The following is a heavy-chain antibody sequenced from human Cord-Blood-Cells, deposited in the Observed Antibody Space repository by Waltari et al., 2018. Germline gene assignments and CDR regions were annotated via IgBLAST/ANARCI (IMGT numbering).Heavy chain of an antibody. CDR1: AYSFTSYW. Sequence: EVQLVQSGAGGKRPGESLKISCKGSAYSFTSYWIGWLGPMPGKGLDWMGIIYPGDSDTRYSPSFQGQVTISADKSISTAYLQWSSLKASDTAMYYCASGYSGYDRGEDYWGQGTLVTVSS. D-gene: IGHD5-12*01. CDR2: IYPGDSDT. V-gene: IGHV5-51*01. J-gene: IGHJ4*02. CDR3: ASGYSGYDRGEDY.